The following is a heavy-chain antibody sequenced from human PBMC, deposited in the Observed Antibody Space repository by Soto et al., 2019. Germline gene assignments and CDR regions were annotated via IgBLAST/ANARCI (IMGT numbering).Heavy chain of an antibody. CDR1: GFTFSSYG. Sequence: SLRLSCAASGFTFSSYGMHLVRQAPGTGVGWLGVIWYDGSNKYYADSVKGRFTISRDNCKNTLCLQMDSGRAEDTAVYYCARGFSAGKGSPPGFWGQGSLVTVSS. CDR3: ARGFSAGKGSPPGF. V-gene: IGHV3-33*01. J-gene: IGHJ4*02. D-gene: IGHD3-10*01. CDR2: IWYDGSNK.